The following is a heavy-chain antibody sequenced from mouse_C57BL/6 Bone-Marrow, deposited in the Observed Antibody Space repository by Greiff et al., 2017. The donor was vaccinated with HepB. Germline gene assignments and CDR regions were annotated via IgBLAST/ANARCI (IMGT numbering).Heavy chain of an antibody. CDR2: ISSGGSYT. CDR1: GFTFSSYG. CDR3: ARRPYGSSWFAY. Sequence: EVMLVESGGDLVKPGGSLKLSCAASGFTFSSYGMSWVRQTPDKRLEWVATISSGGSYTYYPDSVKGRFTISRDNAKNTLYLQMSSLKSEDTAMYYCARRPYGSSWFAYWGQGTLVTVSA. V-gene: IGHV5-6*02. D-gene: IGHD1-1*01. J-gene: IGHJ3*01.